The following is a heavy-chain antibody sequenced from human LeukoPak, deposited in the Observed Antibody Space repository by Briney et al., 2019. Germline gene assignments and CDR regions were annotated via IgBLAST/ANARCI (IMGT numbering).Heavy chain of an antibody. CDR3: TRGSYGDYEY. V-gene: IGHV3-21*01. J-gene: IGHJ4*01. Sequence: GGSLRLSCSASRFAFSSYTMNWVRQAPGKGLEWVSSIDPSSTYIYYVDSVKGRFTISRDNAQSSLYLQMNSLRAEDTAVYYCTRGSYGDYEYWGHGALITVSS. CDR1: RFAFSSYT. CDR2: IDPSSTYI. D-gene: IGHD4-17*01.